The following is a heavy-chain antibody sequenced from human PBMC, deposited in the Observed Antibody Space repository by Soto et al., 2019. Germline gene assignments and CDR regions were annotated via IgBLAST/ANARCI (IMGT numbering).Heavy chain of an antibody. J-gene: IGHJ4*02. D-gene: IGHD3-22*01. Sequence: PGGSLRLSCADSGFSFSSYGMHWVRQAPGKGLEWVAVISYDGSNKYYADSVKGRFTISRDNSKNTLYLQMNSLRAEDTAVYYCAKPDRGDSSGYDDYWGQGTQVTVSS. CDR1: GFSFSSYG. V-gene: IGHV3-30*18. CDR3: AKPDRGDSSGYDDY. CDR2: ISYDGSNK.